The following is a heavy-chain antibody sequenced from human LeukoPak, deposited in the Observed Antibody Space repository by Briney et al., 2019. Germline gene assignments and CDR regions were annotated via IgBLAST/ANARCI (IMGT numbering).Heavy chain of an antibody. Sequence: PGGSLRLSCAASGFTFSSYNMNWVRRAPGKGLEWVSSISSSSSYIFYADSVKGRFTISRDNAKNSLYLQMNSLRAEDTAVYYCARYSGTYRDFWGQGTLVTVSS. V-gene: IGHV3-21*01. CDR3: ARYSGTYRDF. CDR2: ISSSSSYI. D-gene: IGHD1-26*01. CDR1: GFTFSSYN. J-gene: IGHJ4*02.